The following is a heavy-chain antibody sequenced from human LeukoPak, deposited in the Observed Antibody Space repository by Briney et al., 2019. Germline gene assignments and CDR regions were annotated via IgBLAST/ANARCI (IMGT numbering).Heavy chain of an antibody. CDR3: ARGGDLKGELDY. J-gene: IGHJ4*02. Sequence: SVKVSCKPCLGTFSSYTISWVRQAPGQGLEWMGRIIPILGIANYAQKLQGRVTITADKSTSTAYIDLCSLRSEATAVSYSARGGDLKGELDYWGQGTLVTVSS. V-gene: IGHV1-69*02. D-gene: IGHD3-16*01. CDR1: LGTFSSYT. CDR2: IIPILGIA.